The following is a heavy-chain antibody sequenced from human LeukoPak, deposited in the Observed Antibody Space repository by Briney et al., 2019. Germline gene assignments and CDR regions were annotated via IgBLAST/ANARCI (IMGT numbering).Heavy chain of an antibody. V-gene: IGHV3-21*01. D-gene: IGHD5-18*01. CDR2: ISSSSSYI. CDR3: ARDTPWQDVDTAMVTPDY. J-gene: IGHJ4*02. Sequence: PGGSLRLSCAASGFTFSSYSMNWVRQAPGKGLEWVSSISSSSSYIYYADSVKGRFTISRDNAKSSLYLQMNSLRAEDTAVYYCARDTPWQDVDTAMVTPDYWGQGTLVTVSS. CDR1: GFTFSSYS.